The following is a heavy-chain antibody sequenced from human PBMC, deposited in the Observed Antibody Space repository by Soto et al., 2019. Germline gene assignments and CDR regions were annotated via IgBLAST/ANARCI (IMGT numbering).Heavy chain of an antibody. CDR3: GRDAGYGALDY. J-gene: IGHJ4*02. V-gene: IGHV3-7*01. Sequence: EVQLVDSGGDLVQPGGSLRLSCAAYGFAFSHYWMTWIRQAPGKGLEWVANINQDGSVKTYLDSMKGRLTISRDNAQDSLYLQMDSLRAEDTAVYYCGRDAGYGALDYWGQGTLVTVSA. CDR1: GFAFSHYW. CDR2: INQDGSVK. D-gene: IGHD4-17*01.